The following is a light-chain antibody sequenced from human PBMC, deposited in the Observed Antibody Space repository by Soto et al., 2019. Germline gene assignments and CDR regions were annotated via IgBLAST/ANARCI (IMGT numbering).Light chain of an antibody. CDR2: EVS. CDR3: SSYTSSSLVV. V-gene: IGLV2-14*01. Sequence: QSVLTQPASVSGSPGQSITISCTGTSSDVGGYNYVSWYQQHPGKAPKLMIYEVSNRPSGVSNRFSGSKSGNTASLTISGVQAEDEADYYCSSYTSSSLVVFGGGTKVTVL. J-gene: IGLJ2*01. CDR1: SSDVGGYNY.